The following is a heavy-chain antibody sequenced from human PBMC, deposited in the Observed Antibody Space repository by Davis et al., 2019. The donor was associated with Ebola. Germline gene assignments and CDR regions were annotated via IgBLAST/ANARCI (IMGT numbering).Heavy chain of an antibody. CDR1: GYTFTGYY. D-gene: IGHD2-2*01. J-gene: IGHJ4*02. CDR2: INPNSGGT. Sequence: AASVKVSCKASGYTFTGYYIHWVRQAPGQGLEWMGRINPNSGGTNYAQKFQGRVTMTRDTSISTAYMELSRLRSDDTAVHYCARGEDCTSASCSTYWGQGTLVTVSS. CDR3: ARGEDCTSASCSTY. V-gene: IGHV1-2*06.